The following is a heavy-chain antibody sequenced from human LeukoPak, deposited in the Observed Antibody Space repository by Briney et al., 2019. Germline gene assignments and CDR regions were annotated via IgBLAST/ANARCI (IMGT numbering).Heavy chain of an antibody. CDR2: IGAAGDT. CDR1: GFTFWKYD. J-gene: IGHJ4*02. CDR3: ARDRAGDFDY. Sequence: GGSLRLSCVASGFTFWKYDMHWVRQATGKGREGVSGIGAAGDTYYPGSVKGRFTISRENDNNSLYLQMNSLRAGDTAMYYCARDRAGDFDYWGQGTLVTVSS. D-gene: IGHD6-19*01. V-gene: IGHV3-13*04.